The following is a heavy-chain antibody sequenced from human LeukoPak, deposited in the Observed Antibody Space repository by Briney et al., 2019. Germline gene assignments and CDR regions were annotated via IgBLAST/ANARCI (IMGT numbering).Heavy chain of an antibody. V-gene: IGHV3-53*01. CDR1: EFAVSSDY. J-gene: IGHJ5*02. CDR3: ARYMMDAGSYSSGWFDP. Sequence: PGGSLRLSCAASEFAVSSDYMTWVRQAPGNGLEWVSVIYSGGKTYYAGSVEGRFTISRDNSKNAVYLQLNSLRAEDTAVYYCARYMMDAGSYSSGWFDPWGQGTLVTVS. CDR2: IYSGGKT. D-gene: IGHD3-10*01.